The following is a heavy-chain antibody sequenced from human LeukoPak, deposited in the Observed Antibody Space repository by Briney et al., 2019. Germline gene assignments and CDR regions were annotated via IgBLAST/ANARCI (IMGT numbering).Heavy chain of an antibody. D-gene: IGHD6-13*01. J-gene: IGHJ4*02. V-gene: IGHV3-9*01. Sequence: LPGGSLRLSCAASGFTFDDYAMHWVRQAPGKGLEWASGISWNSGSIVYADSVKGRFTISRDNAKNSLYLQMNSLRAEDTALYYCAKSRASIAAAGHFDYWGQGTLVTVSS. CDR3: AKSRASIAAAGHFDY. CDR1: GFTFDDYA. CDR2: ISWNSGSI.